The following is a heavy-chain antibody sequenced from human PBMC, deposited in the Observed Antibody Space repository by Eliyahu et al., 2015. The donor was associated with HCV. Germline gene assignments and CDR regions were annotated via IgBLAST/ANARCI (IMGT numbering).Heavy chain of an antibody. CDR1: GGSISTYY. D-gene: IGHD6-19*01. V-gene: IGHV4-59*01. CDR3: ARVVSMYGWNYFDY. Sequence: QVQLQESGPGLVKPSETLSLTCTVSGGSISTYYWSWIRQPPGKGLEWIGNIYYSRSTNYNPSLKSRVTMSVDTSNNQFSLRLSSVTAADTAVYYCARVVSMYGWNYFDYWGQGTLVTVSS. J-gene: IGHJ4*02. CDR2: IYYSRST.